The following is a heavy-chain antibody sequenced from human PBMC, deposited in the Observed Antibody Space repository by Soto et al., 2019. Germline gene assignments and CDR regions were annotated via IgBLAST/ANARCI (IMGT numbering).Heavy chain of an antibody. CDR2: INPSGGIT. J-gene: IGHJ6*02. CDR1: GYTLTSYY. CDR3: ARGISTTRYYYYYGMDV. D-gene: IGHD2-2*01. V-gene: IGHV1-46*01. Sequence: ASVKVSCKASGYTLTSYYLHWVRQAPGQGPEWMGIINPSGGITDDAQKFQDRVTMTSDTSTSTVYMELSSLRSEDTAVYYCARGISTTRYYYYYGMDVWGQGTTVTVSS.